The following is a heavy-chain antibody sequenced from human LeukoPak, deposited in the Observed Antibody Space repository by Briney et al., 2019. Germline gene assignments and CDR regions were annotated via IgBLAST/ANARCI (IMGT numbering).Heavy chain of an antibody. CDR2: MNPNSGNT. CDR3: ARGRPRITILNYYYYYMDV. D-gene: IGHD3-3*01. Sequence: ASVKVSCKASGYTFTSYVINWVRQATGQGLEWMGWMNPNSGNTGYAQKFQGRVTMTRNTSISTAYMELSSLRSEDTAVYYCARGRPRITILNYYYYYMDVWGKGTTVTVSS. CDR1: GYTFTSYV. J-gene: IGHJ6*03. V-gene: IGHV1-8*01.